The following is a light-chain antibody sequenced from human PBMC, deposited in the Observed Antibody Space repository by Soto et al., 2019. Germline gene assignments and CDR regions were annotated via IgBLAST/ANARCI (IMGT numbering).Light chain of an antibody. CDR2: EVG. Sequence: QSALTQPASVSGSPGQSITISCSGTSSDVGGYKYVSWYQQHPGKAPKLRIYEVGNRPSGVSQRFSGSKSGNTASLTIFGLQAEDEADYYCSSYTSSSTLVFGGGTKLTVL. CDR1: SSDVGGYKY. CDR3: SSYTSSSTLV. V-gene: IGLV2-14*01. J-gene: IGLJ3*02.